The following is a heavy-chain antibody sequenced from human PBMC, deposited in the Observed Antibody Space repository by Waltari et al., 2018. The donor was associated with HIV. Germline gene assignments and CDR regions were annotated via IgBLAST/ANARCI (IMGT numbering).Heavy chain of an antibody. Sequence: EVQLVQSGAEVKKPGESLRISCKGSGYSFTSYWISWVRQMPGKGLEWMARSYPSDSYTNYSPSFQGHVTISADNSISTAYLQWSSLKASDTAMYYCALGHCSSTSCHAIHWFDPWGQGTLVTVSS. J-gene: IGHJ5*02. CDR2: SYPSDSYT. V-gene: IGHV5-10-1*01. D-gene: IGHD2-2*01. CDR3: ALGHCSSTSCHAIHWFDP. CDR1: GYSFTSYW.